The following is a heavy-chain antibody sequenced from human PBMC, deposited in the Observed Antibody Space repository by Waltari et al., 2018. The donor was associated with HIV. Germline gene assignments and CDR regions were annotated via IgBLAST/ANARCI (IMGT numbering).Heavy chain of an antibody. D-gene: IGHD6-19*01. V-gene: IGHV3-9*01. CDR1: GFTFDDYA. CDR2: ISWNSGSI. CDR3: AKDINGVAGYFYY. J-gene: IGHJ4*02. Sequence: EVQLVESGGGLVQPGRSLRLSCAASGFTFDDYAMHWVRQAPGKGLEWVSGISWNSGSIGYADSVKGRFTISRDNAKNSLYLQMNSLRAEDTALYYCAKDINGVAGYFYYWGQGTLVTVSS.